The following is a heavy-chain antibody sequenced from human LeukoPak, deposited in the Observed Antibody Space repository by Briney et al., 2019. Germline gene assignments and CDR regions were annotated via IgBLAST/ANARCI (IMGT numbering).Heavy chain of an antibody. D-gene: IGHD2-15*01. CDR2: ISGSGGST. CDR1: GFTFSDYA. CDR3: ARGSGHQPFFQH. J-gene: IGHJ1*01. Sequence: GGSLRLSCAASGFTFSDYAMRWVRQAAGKGLEWVSAISGSGGSTYYADSVKGRFTISRDNSKNTLYLQMNSLRAEDTAVYYRARGSGHQPFFQHWGQGTLVTVSS. V-gene: IGHV3-23*01.